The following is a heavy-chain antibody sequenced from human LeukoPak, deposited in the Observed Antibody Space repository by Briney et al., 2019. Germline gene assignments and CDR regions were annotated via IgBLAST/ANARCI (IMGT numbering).Heavy chain of an antibody. V-gene: IGHV3-30*04. D-gene: IGHD2-8*01. CDR1: GFTFRSYA. CDR3: ASPPGYATNNDY. J-gene: IGHJ4*02. CDR2: ISYDGSNK. Sequence: GGSLRLSCAASGFTFRSYAMHWVRQAPGKGLEWVAVISYDGSNKYYADSVKGRFTISRDNSKNTLYLQMNSVRAEDTAVYYCASPPGYATNNDYWGQGTLVTVSS.